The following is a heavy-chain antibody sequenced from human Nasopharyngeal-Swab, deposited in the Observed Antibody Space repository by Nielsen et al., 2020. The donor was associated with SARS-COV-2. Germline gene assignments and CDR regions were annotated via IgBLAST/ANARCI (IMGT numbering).Heavy chain of an antibody. J-gene: IGHJ4*02. D-gene: IGHD5-12*01. Sequence: SETLSLTCTVSGGPLSGYYWNWIRQPPGKGLEWIGYTYYSGSTNYNPSPNSRVTISVDTSKNQFSLKLSTVTDADTAVYYCARYARGLDYWGQGTLGTVSS. CDR2: TYYSGST. CDR3: ARYARGLDY. CDR1: GGPLSGYY. V-gene: IGHV4-59*01.